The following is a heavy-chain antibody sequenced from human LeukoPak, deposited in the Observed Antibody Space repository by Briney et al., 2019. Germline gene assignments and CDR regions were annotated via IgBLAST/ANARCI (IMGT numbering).Heavy chain of an antibody. J-gene: IGHJ1*01. D-gene: IGHD3-22*01. CDR2: ISGSDSGT. CDR1: GFTFRRYA. V-gene: IGHV3-23*01. CDR3: AKGWEGSGFYYFFN. Sequence: LAGGSLRLSCAASGFTFRRYAMSWVRQAPGKGLEWVSGISGSDSGTYYADAVEGRFTISRDSSKNAVYLQMNSLRAEDTAVYYCAKGWEGSGFYYFFNWGQGTLVTVSS.